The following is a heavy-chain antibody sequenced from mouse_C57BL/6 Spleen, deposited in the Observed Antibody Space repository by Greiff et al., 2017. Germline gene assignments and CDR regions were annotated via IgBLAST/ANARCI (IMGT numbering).Heavy chain of an antibody. CDR2: INPGSGGT. V-gene: IGHV1-54*01. D-gene: IGHD1-1*01. CDR3: ARNYDGSSYWFAY. Sequence: VKLQESGAELVRPGTSVKVSCKASGYAFTNYLIEWVKQRPGQGLEWIGVINPGSGGTNYNEKFKGKATLTADKSSSTAYMQLSSLTSEDSAVYFCARNYDGSSYWFAYWGQGTLVTVSA. CDR1: GYAFTNYL. J-gene: IGHJ3*01.